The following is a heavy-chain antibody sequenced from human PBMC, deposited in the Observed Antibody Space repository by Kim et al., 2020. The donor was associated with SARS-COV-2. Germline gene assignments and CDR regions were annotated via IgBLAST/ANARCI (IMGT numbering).Heavy chain of an antibody. Sequence: SETLSLTCTVSGYSISIFYYFFFILHPPFNLLYFIFIIYHIFITYYNPSLKSLFTISVDTSKNQFSLKLSSVTAADTAVYYCAREGGTAMDRWPGGYGM. CDR1: GYSISIFYY. J-gene: IGHJ6*01. CDR3: AREGGTAMDRWPGGYGM. CDR2: IYHIFIT. D-gene: IGHD5-18*01. V-gene: IGHV4-38-2*02.